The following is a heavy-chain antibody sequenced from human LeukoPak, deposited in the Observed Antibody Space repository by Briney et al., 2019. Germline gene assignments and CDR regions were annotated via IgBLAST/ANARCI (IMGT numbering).Heavy chain of an antibody. Sequence: SETLSLTCTVSGGSISSSSYYWGWIRQPPGKGLEWIGSIYYSGSTYYNPSLKSRVTISVDTSKNQFSLKLSSVTAADTAVYYCARHLGSSGSYRMYYFDYWGQGTLVTVSS. CDR1: GGSISSSSYY. CDR3: ARHLGSSGSYRMYYFDY. V-gene: IGHV4-39*01. CDR2: IYYSGST. J-gene: IGHJ4*02. D-gene: IGHD3-10*01.